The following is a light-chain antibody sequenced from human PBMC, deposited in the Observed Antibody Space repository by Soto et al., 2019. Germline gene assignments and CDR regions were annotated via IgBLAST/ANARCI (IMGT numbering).Light chain of an antibody. Sequence: DIQMTQSPSSLSASVGDRVTITCRASQSVTSYLHWYQQKPGKAPNLLIYSTSSLLSGTPSRFSGGGSGTDFTLTISSLQPEDFATYYCQQSYSTPWTFGQGTKVEIK. V-gene: IGKV1-39*01. CDR2: STS. CDR1: QSVTSY. J-gene: IGKJ1*01. CDR3: QQSYSTPWT.